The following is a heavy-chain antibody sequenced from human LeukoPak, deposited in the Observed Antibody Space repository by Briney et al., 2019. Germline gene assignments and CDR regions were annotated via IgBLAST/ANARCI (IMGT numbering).Heavy chain of an antibody. J-gene: IGHJ3*02. CDR1: GFTFSSYS. Sequence: GGSLRLSCAASGFTFSSYSMNWVRQAPGKGLEWVSSISSSSSYIYYADSVKGRFTISRDNAKNSLYLQMNSLRAEDTAVYYCARAAPTGVTRNDAFDIWGQGTMVTVSS. D-gene: IGHD2-21*02. CDR2: ISSSSSYI. CDR3: ARAAPTGVTRNDAFDI. V-gene: IGHV3-21*01.